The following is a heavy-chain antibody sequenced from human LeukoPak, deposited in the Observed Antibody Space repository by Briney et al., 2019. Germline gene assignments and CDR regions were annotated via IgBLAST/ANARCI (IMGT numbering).Heavy chain of an antibody. CDR3: ATRGYSYGDYFDY. Sequence: PSETLSLTCTVSGDSISSSSFYWGWIRQPLGKGLEWIGSIYYSGSTYYNPSLKSRVTISVDTSKNQFSLKLSSVTAADTAVYYCATRGYSYGDYFDYWGQGTLVTVSS. V-gene: IGHV4-39*01. D-gene: IGHD5-18*01. CDR1: GDSISSSSFY. J-gene: IGHJ4*02. CDR2: IYYSGST.